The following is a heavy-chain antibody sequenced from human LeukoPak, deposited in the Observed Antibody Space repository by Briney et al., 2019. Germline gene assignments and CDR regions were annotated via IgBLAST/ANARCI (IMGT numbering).Heavy chain of an antibody. Sequence: ASVKVSCKASGYTFTSYYMHWVRQAPGQGLEWMGIINPSGGSTSYAQKFQGSVTMTRDMPTSTDYMELSSLRSEDTAVYYCARDNSVEDTAWWFDPWGQGTLVTVSS. J-gene: IGHJ5*02. CDR1: GYTFTSYY. D-gene: IGHD4-23*01. CDR2: INPSGGST. V-gene: IGHV1-46*01. CDR3: ARDNSVEDTAWWFDP.